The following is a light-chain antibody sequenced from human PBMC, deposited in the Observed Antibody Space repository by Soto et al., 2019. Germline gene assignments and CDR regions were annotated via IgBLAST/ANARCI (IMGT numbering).Light chain of an antibody. Sequence: IQITQSPSSLSASIGDRVTITCRASQGIGVRLAWFQQKPGKAPQYLIQSASTLESGVPSRFSGSGSGTEFILTINTLQPEDVATYYCLQVYSFTRTFGQGTKVDIK. CDR1: QGIGVR. CDR3: LQVYSFTRT. CDR2: SAS. J-gene: IGKJ1*01. V-gene: IGKV1-12*01.